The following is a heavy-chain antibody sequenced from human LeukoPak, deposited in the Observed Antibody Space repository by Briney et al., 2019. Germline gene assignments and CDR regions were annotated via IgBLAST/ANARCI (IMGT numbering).Heavy chain of an antibody. J-gene: IGHJ3*02. CDR3: AREVDYMNAFDI. D-gene: IGHD4-11*01. Sequence: SETLSLTCTVSGGSISSYYWSWIRQPAGKGLEWIGRIYDSGSTNYNPSLKSRVPMSVDTSKNQFSLKLSAVTAADTAVYYCAREVDYMNAFDIWGQGTMVTVSS. V-gene: IGHV4-4*07. CDR1: GGSISSYY. CDR2: IYDSGST.